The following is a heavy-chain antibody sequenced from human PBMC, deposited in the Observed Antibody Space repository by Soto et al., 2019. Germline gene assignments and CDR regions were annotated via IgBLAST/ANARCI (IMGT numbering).Heavy chain of an antibody. V-gene: IGHV5-10-1*01. J-gene: IGHJ3*02. Sequence: GESLKISCKGSGYSFTSYWISWVRQMPGKGLEWMGRIDPSDSYTNYSPSFQGHVTISADKSISTAYLQWSSLKASDTAMYYCASPRVHYYDSSGHAFDIWGQGTMVTVSS. CDR2: IDPSDSYT. D-gene: IGHD3-22*01. CDR1: GYSFTSYW. CDR3: ASPRVHYYDSSGHAFDI.